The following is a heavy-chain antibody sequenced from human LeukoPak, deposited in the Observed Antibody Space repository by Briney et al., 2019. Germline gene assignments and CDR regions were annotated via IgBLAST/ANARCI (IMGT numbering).Heavy chain of an antibody. J-gene: IGHJ4*02. CDR2: ISSDGSST. CDR3: ATLTGYA. CDR1: GFTFSTYI. Sequence: GGSLRLSCAASGFTFSTYIMNWVRQAPGKGLVWVSRISSDGSSTSYADSVKGRFTISRDNAKNTLYLQMNSLRAEDTAVYYCATLTGYAWGQGTLVTVSS. V-gene: IGHV3-74*01. D-gene: IGHD3-9*01.